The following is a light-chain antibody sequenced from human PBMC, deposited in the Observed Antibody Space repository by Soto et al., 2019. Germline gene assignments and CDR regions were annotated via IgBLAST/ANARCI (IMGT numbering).Light chain of an antibody. V-gene: IGKV1-39*01. CDR2: VAS. CDR3: QQSHSAPLT. J-gene: IGKJ4*01. Sequence: DIQMTQSPSSLSASVGDRVTISCPASQSISTYLNWYQHKPGQAPSLLIYVASSLQSGVPSRFSGSGSGTDFTLTISSLQPEDFATYYCQQSHSAPLTFGGGTKVEIK. CDR1: QSISTY.